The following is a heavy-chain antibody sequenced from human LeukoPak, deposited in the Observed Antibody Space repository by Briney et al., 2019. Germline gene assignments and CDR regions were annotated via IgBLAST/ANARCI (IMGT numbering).Heavy chain of an antibody. V-gene: IGHV5-51*01. J-gene: IGHJ6*02. CDR1: GYSFTSYW. CDR3: ARHVNIVVGGAAYYGMDV. Sequence: GESLKISCKGSGYSFTSYWIGWVRQMPGKGLEWMGIIYPGDSDTRYSPSFQGQVTISADKSISTAYLQWSSLKASDTAMYYCARHVNIVVGGAAYYGMDVWGQGTTVTVSS. CDR2: IYPGDSDT. D-gene: IGHD2-15*01.